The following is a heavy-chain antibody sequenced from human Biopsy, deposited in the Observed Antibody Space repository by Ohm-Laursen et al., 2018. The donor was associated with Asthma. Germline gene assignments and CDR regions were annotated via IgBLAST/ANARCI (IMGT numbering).Heavy chain of an antibody. J-gene: IGHJ3*02. CDR3: ARTHERWTSIQDDALDI. D-gene: IGHD4-23*01. Sequence: LSLTCAASGFTFSIYDIHWVRQAPGKGLEWVAVISYDGGNKFYGDSVKGRFTLSRDNSRSTLYLQMNSLRVEDTAIYYCARTHERWTSIQDDALDIWGQGTMVIVSS. CDR1: GFTFSIYD. CDR2: ISYDGGNK. V-gene: IGHV3-30*03.